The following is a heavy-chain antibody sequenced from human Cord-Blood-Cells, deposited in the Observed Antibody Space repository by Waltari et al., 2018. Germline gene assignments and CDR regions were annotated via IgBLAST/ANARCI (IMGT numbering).Heavy chain of an antibody. CDR1: GGPISSGSYY. D-gene: IGHD4-17*01. J-gene: IGHJ6*02. Sequence: QVQLQESGPGLVKPSQTLSLTCTVPGGPISSGSYYWSWIRQPAGKGLEWIGYIYTSGSTNYNPSLKSRVTISVDTSKNQFSLKLSSVTAADTAVYYCARVGTTVTTYYYYFGMDVWGQGTTVTVSS. V-gene: IGHV4-61*09. CDR2: IYTSGST. CDR3: ARVGTTVTTYYYYFGMDV.